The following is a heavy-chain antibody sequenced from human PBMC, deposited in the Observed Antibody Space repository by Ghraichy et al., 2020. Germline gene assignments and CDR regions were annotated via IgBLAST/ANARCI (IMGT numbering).Heavy chain of an antibody. CDR3: ARALDQLLWAPDAFDI. D-gene: IGHD2-2*01. CDR1: GFTFSSYW. V-gene: IGHV3-74*01. Sequence: GGSLRLSCAASGFTFSSYWMHWVRQAPGKGLVWVSRINSYGSSTSDADSVKGRFTISKDNAKNTLYLQMNSLRAEDTAVYSCARALDQLLWAPDAFDIWGKGTMVTVSS. J-gene: IGHJ3*02. CDR2: INSYGSST.